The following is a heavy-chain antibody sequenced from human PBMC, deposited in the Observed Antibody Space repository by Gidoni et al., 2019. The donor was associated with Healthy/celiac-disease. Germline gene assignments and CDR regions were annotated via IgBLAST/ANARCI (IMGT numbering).Heavy chain of an antibody. V-gene: IGHV1-18*01. CDR1: GYTFTSYG. Sequence: QVQLVQSGAEVKKPGASAKVSCKASGYTFTSYGISWVRQAPGQGLEWMGWISAYNGNTNYAQKLQGRVTMTTDTSTSTAYMELRSLRSDDTAVYYCARQEGVDTAMVTYYYYGMDVWGQGTTVTVSS. D-gene: IGHD5-18*01. CDR2: ISAYNGNT. CDR3: ARQEGVDTAMVTYYYYGMDV. J-gene: IGHJ6*02.